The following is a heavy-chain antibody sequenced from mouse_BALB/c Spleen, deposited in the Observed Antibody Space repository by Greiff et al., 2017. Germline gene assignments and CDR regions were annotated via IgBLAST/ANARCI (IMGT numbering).Heavy chain of an antibody. CDR3: AREGPRYFDV. D-gene: IGHD3-3*01. Sequence: QVQLKQSGAELVRPGVSVKISCKGSGYTFTDYAMHWVKQSHAKSLEWIGVISTYYGDASYNQKFKGKATMTVDKSSSTAYMELARLTSEDSAIYYCAREGPRYFDVWGAGTTVTVSS. V-gene: IGHV1S137*01. CDR1: GYTFTDYA. J-gene: IGHJ1*01. CDR2: ISTYYGDA.